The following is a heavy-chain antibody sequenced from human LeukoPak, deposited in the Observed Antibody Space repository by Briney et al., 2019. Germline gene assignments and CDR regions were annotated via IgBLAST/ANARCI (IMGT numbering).Heavy chain of an antibody. CDR3: ARGSAEAPDAFDI. V-gene: IGHV3-30*03. CDR2: ISYDGSNK. J-gene: IGHJ3*02. CDR1: GFTSSSYG. Sequence: GGSLRLSCAASGFTSSSYGMHWVRQAPGKGLEWVAVISYDGSNKYYADSVKGRFTISRDNSKNTLYLQMNSLRAEDTAVYYCARGSAEAPDAFDIWGQGTMVTVSS.